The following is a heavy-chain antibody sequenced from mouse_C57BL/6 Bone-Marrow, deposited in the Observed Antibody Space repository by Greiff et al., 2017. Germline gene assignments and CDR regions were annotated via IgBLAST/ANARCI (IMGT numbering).Heavy chain of an antibody. CDR2: ISSGGDYI. CDR1: GFTFSSYA. J-gene: IGHJ4*01. CDR3: TRGRYYSNFLYYAMDY. V-gene: IGHV5-9-1*02. Sequence: EVQVVESGEGLVKPGGSLKLSCAASGFTFSSYAMSWVRQTPEKRLEWVAYISSGGDYIYYADTVKGRFTISRDNARNTLYLQMSSLKSEDTAMYYCTRGRYYSNFLYYAMDYWGQGTSVTVSS. D-gene: IGHD2-5*01.